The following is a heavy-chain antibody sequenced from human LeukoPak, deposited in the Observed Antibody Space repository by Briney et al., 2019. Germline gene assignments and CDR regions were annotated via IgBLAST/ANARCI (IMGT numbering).Heavy chain of an antibody. CDR2: FDPEDGET. CDR1: GYTLTELS. D-gene: IGHD2-15*01. J-gene: IGHJ4*02. CDR3: ARYYCSGGSCYIDY. Sequence: ASVKVSCKVSGYTLTELSMHWVRQAPGKGLEWMGGFDPEDGETIYAQKFQGRVTMTEDTSTDTAYMELSSLRPEDTAVYYCARYYCSGGSCYIDYWGQGTLVTVSS. V-gene: IGHV1-24*01.